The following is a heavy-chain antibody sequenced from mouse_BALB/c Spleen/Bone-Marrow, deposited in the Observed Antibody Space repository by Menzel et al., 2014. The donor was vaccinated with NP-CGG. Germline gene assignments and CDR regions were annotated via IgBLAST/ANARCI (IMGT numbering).Heavy chain of an antibody. Sequence: EVKLVESGGGLVQPGGSLKLSCAVSGFTFSSYTMSWVRRTPEKRLEWVAYISNGGGSTYYPDTVKGRFTISRDNAKNTLYLQMSSLKSEDTAMYYCARRAGAYWGQGTLVTVSA. CDR3: ARRAGAY. V-gene: IGHV5-12-2*01. CDR2: ISNGGGST. J-gene: IGHJ3*01. D-gene: IGHD3-3*01. CDR1: GFTFSSYT.